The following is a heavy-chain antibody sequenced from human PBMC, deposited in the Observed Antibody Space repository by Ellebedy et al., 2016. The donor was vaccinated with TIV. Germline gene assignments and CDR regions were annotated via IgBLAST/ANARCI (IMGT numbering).Heavy chain of an antibody. D-gene: IGHD1-20*01. J-gene: IGHJ4*02. CDR1: GFTFSSYS. Sequence: GGSLRLSXAASGFTFSSYSMNWVRQAPGKGLEWVSSISSSSSYIYYADSVKGRFTISRDNAKNSLYLQMNSLRAEDTAVYYCARGRITGGRFDYWGQGTLVTVSS. V-gene: IGHV3-21*04. CDR3: ARGRITGGRFDY. CDR2: ISSSSSYI.